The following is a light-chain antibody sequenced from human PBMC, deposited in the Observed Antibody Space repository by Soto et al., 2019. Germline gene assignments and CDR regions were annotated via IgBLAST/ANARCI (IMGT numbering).Light chain of an antibody. CDR3: QERSNWPLPWT. V-gene: IGKV3-11*01. J-gene: IGKJ1*01. CDR2: NAA. CDR1: QTVGSY. Sequence: EIVLTQSPATLSLSPGERATLSCRASQTVGSYLAWYQQKPGQVPRLLIYNAANRATGIPARFSGSGSGTDFTLTISSLEPEDFAVYYCQERSNWPLPWTFGQGAKVEIK.